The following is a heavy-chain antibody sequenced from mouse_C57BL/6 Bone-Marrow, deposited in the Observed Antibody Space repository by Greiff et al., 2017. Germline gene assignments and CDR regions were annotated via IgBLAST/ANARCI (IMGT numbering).Heavy chain of an antibody. CDR3: ARGRGNYGFDY. D-gene: IGHD2-1*01. J-gene: IGHJ2*01. V-gene: IGHV1-69*01. CDR1: GYTFTSYW. Sequence: QVQLQQPGAELVMPGASVKLSCKASGYTFTSYWMHWVKQRPGQGLEWIGEIDPSDSYTNYNQKFKGKSTVTVDKSSSTAYMQLSSLTSEDSAVYYCARGRGNYGFDYWGQGTTLTVSS. CDR2: IDPSDSYT.